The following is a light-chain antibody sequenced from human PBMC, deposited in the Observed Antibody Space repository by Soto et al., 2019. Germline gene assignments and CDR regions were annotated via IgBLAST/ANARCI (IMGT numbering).Light chain of an antibody. V-gene: IGKV3-15*01. CDR2: GAS. Sequence: IVMTQSPTTLSVSPGEKATLSCRASQSVSSNLAWYQQKPGQGPRLLIYGASTRATGIPARFSGSGSGTEFTLTISSLQSEDFAVYYCQHYNNLPLTFGGGTKVDIK. J-gene: IGKJ4*01. CDR3: QHYNNLPLT. CDR1: QSVSSN.